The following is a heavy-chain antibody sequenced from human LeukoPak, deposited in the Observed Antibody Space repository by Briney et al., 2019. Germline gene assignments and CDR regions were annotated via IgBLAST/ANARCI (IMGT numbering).Heavy chain of an antibody. V-gene: IGHV3-23*01. Sequence: PGGSLRLSCAASGFTFSSYAMSWVRQAPGKGLEWVSAISGSGGSTYYADSVKGRFTISRDNSKNTLYLQMNSLRAEDTAVYYCARGRWFGELSGHFDYWGQGTLVTVSS. D-gene: IGHD3-10*01. CDR3: ARGRWFGELSGHFDY. J-gene: IGHJ4*02. CDR2: ISGSGGST. CDR1: GFTFSSYA.